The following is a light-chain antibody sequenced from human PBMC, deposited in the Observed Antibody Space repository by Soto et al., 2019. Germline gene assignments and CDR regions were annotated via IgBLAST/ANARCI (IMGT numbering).Light chain of an antibody. CDR2: DAS. J-gene: IGKJ1*01. CDR3: QHYGNSLWT. CDR1: QSVRSMY. Sequence: EVVLTQSPGTLSLSPGERATLSCRSSQSVRSMYLAWYQQKPGQAPRLLIYDASSRATDIPDRFSGSESGTDFTLTISRLEPEDFAIYYCQHYGNSLWTFGQGTKVDIK. V-gene: IGKV3-20*01.